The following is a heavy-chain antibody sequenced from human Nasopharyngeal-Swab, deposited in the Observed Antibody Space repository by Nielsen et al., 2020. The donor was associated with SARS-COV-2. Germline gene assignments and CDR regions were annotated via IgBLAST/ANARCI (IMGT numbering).Heavy chain of an antibody. CDR3: ARVHRYYDFWSGYYTGSRGMDI. D-gene: IGHD3-3*01. Sequence: WIRQSRGKGLEWIGSIYYSGSTYYNPSLKSRVTISVDTSKNQFSLKLSSVTAADTAVYYCARVHRYYDFWSGYYTGSRGMDIWGQGTTVTVSS. J-gene: IGHJ6*02. V-gene: IGHV4-39*01. CDR2: IYYSGST.